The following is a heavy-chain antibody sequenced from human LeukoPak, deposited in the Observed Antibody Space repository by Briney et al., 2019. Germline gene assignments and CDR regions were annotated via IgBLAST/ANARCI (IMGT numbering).Heavy chain of an antibody. J-gene: IGHJ4*02. CDR2: IYSGGST. CDR1: GFTVSSNY. CDR3: ARDTDYYDSSGPRFDY. Sequence: GGSLRLSCAASGFTVSSNYMSWVRQAPGKGLEWVSVIYSGGSTYYADSVKGRFTISRDNSKNTLYLQMNSLRAEDTAVYYCARDTDYYDSSGPRFDYWGQGTLVTVSS. D-gene: IGHD3-22*01. V-gene: IGHV3-66*01.